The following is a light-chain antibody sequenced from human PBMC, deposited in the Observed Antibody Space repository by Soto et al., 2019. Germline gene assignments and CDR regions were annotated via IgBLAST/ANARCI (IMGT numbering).Light chain of an antibody. CDR3: QQYHSYST. V-gene: IGKV1-5*03. CDR2: KAS. J-gene: IGKJ4*01. CDR1: QSISSW. Sequence: DIQVTQSPSTLSASVGDRVTITCRASQSISSWLAWYQQKPGKAPKLLIYKASSLQSGVPSRFRGSGSGTEFTLTISSLQPDDFATDYCQQYHSYSTFGGGTKVEIK.